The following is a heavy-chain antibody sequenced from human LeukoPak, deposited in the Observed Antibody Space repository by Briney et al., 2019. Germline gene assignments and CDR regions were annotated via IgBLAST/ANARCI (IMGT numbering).Heavy chain of an antibody. Sequence: GASVKVSCKASGGSFNNYAISWVRQAPGQGLEWMGRIIPIFDTTNFAQKFQGRVSITADESTSTVYMELSSLRSEDTAVYYCAREGGYCGTDCYPDYWGQGTLVTASS. J-gene: IGHJ4*02. CDR1: GGSFNNYA. CDR2: IIPIFDTT. CDR3: AREGGYCGTDCYPDY. D-gene: IGHD2-21*02. V-gene: IGHV1-69*13.